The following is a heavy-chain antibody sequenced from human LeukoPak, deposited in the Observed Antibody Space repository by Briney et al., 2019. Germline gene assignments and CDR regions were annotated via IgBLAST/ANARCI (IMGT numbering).Heavy chain of an antibody. D-gene: IGHD3-10*01. CDR3: AKGQNGSGSYYINYGMDV. CDR1: GFTFSSYS. J-gene: IGHJ6*02. V-gene: IGHV3-21*04. CDR2: ISSSSSYI. Sequence: GGSLRLSCAASGFTFSSYSMNWVRQAPGKGLEWVSSISSSSSYIYYADSVKGRFTISRDNAKNSLYLQMNSLRAEDTALYYCAKGQNGSGSYYINYGMDVWGQGTTVTVSS.